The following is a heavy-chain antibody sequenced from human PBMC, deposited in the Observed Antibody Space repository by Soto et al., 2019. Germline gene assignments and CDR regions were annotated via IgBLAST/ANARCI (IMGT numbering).Heavy chain of an antibody. V-gene: IGHV1-69*13. J-gene: IGHJ6*02. CDR1: GGTFSSYA. D-gene: IGHD3-10*01. CDR3: ARDSLNGSGSYYLSYYYYYGMDV. Sequence: SVKVSCKASGGTFSSYAISWVRQAPGQGHEWMGGIIPIFGTANYAQKFQGRVTITADESTSTAYMELSSLRSEDTAVYYCARDSLNGSGSYYLSYYYYYGMDVWGQGTTVTVSS. CDR2: IIPIFGTA.